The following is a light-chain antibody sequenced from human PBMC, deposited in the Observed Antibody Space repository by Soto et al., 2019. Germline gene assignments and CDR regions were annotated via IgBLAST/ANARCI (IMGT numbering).Light chain of an antibody. CDR1: SSNIGSKT. J-gene: IGLJ1*01. Sequence: QSVLTQPPSASGTPGQRVTISCSGSSSNIGSKTVNWYQQLPGTAPKLLIYSNYQRPSGVPDRFSGSKSGTSASLAISGLPSDDEADYSCSAWDASLNGYVLGTGTKVTVL. V-gene: IGLV1-44*01. CDR2: SNY. CDR3: SAWDASLNGYV.